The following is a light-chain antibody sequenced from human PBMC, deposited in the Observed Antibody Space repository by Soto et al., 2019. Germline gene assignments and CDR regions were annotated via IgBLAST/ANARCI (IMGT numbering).Light chain of an antibody. Sequence: PGDRVTITCRASQSISSYLNWFQQKPGQAPRLLIYDTSTRATGIQDRFSGSGSGTDFTLTISRLEPEDFAVYYCQHYGGSPRTFGQGTTGDIK. V-gene: IGKV3-20*01. J-gene: IGKJ1*01. CDR3: QHYGGSPRT. CDR1: QSISSY. CDR2: DTS.